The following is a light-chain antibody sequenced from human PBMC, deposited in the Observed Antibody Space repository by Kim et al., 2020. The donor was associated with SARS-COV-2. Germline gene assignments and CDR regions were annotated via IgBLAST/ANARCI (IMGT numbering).Light chain of an antibody. CDR3: QAWDSSGV. V-gene: IGLV3-1*01. Sequence: VFVFPRQTASITCSGGKLGDKYACLYQQKPGQSPVLVIYQDSKRPSGIPERFSGSNSGNTATLTISGTQAMDEADYYWQAWDSSGVFGGGTQLTVL. J-gene: IGLJ2*01. CDR2: QDS. CDR1: KLGDKY.